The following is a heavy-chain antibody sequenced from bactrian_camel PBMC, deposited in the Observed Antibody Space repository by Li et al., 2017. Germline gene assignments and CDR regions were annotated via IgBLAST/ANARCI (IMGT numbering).Heavy chain of an antibody. V-gene: IGHV3-3*01. CDR3: AAGARPCLVRTMYA. J-gene: IGHJ4*01. CDR2: ILSATGQT. D-gene: IGHD4*01. CDR1: ANTYDRKC. Sequence: HVQLVESGGGSVQAGGSLRLSCTASANTYDRKCLAWFRQAPGKEREGVAAILSATGQTHYADSVKGRFIMSQDNAKNTVYLQMNRLKPEDTAKYYCAAGARPCLVRTMYAWGQGTQVTVS.